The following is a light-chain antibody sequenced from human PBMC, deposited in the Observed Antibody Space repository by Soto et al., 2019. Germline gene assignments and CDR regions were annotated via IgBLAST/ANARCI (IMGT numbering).Light chain of an antibody. CDR1: SGYSNYK. CDR3: GADHGSGSNFVV. Sequence: QSMLTQPPSASASLGASVTLTCTLSSGYSNYKVDWYQQRPGKGPRFVMRVGTGGIVGSKGDGIPDRFSVLGSGLNRYLTIKNIQEEDESDYHCGADHGSGSNFVVFGGGTKVTVL. CDR2: VGTGGIVG. J-gene: IGLJ2*01. V-gene: IGLV9-49*01.